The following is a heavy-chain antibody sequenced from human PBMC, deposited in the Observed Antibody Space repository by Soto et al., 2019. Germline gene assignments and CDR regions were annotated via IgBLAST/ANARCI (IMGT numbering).Heavy chain of an antibody. D-gene: IGHD5-12*01. CDR3: ARSSGPDY. CDR1: GYSFISYS. Sequence: GASVKVSCKASGYSFISYSMQWVRQAPGQGLEWMGISNPSGGSTSYAQKFQGRVTMTRDTSTSTVYMELSSLRSEDTAMYYCARSSGPDYWGQGTLVTVSS. V-gene: IGHV1-46*01. J-gene: IGHJ4*02. CDR2: SNPSGGST.